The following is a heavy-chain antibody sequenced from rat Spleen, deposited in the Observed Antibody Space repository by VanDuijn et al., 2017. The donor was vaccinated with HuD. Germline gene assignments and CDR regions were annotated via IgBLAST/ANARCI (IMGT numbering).Heavy chain of an antibody. CDR2: ITNTGGGT. CDR3: TRDRARFAY. Sequence: EVQLVESGGGLVQPGRSLTLSCAASGFTFNNHWMAWIRQAPGKGLEWVAAITNTGGGTYYPDSVKGRFTISRDDAKSTLYLQMNSLRSEDTATYYCTRDRARFAYWGQGTLVTVSS. V-gene: IGHV5-31*01. J-gene: IGHJ3*01. D-gene: IGHD4-1*01. CDR1: GFTFNNHW.